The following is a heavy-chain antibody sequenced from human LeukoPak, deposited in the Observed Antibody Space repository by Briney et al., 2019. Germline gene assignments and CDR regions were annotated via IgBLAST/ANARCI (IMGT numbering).Heavy chain of an antibody. Sequence: GGSLRLSCAASGFTFSSYSMNWVRQSPGKGLEWVAVAYDDRDNKYHADSVKGRFTVSKDNSKKTLYLQMSSLRAEDTAIYYCATGGLYFYSDWGQGILVTVSS. CDR1: GFTFSSYS. CDR3: ATGGLYFYSD. CDR2: AYDDRDNK. V-gene: IGHV3-33*08. J-gene: IGHJ4*02. D-gene: IGHD1-26*01.